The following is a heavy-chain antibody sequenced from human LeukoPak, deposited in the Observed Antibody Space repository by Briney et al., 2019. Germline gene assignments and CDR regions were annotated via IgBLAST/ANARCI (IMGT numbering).Heavy chain of an antibody. J-gene: IGHJ4*02. V-gene: IGHV4-30-4*01. CDR2: IYYSGST. CDR3: ARGSTSFAGFDY. D-gene: IGHD2-2*01. Sequence: SETLSLTCPVSGGSISSGAYYWSWIRQPPGKGLEWIGYIYYSGSTYYDPSLKSRVTISVDTSKNQFSLKLSSVTAADTAVYYCARGSTSFAGFDYWGQGTLVTVSS. CDR1: GGSISSGAYY.